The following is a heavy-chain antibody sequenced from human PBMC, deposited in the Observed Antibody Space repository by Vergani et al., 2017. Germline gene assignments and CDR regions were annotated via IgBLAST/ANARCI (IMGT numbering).Heavy chain of an antibody. CDR2: IYHSGST. J-gene: IGHJ4*02. CDR1: GGSISGTKW. Sequence: QVQLQESGPGLVKPPGTLSLTCAVSGGSISGTKWWSWVRQSQGKGLEWIGEIYHSGSTNYHPSLKSRVTISVDKSKNQFSLKLSSVTAADTAVYYCASNGYYCLDYWGRGTLVTVSS. D-gene: IGHD3-22*01. CDR3: ASNGYYCLDY. V-gene: IGHV4-4*03.